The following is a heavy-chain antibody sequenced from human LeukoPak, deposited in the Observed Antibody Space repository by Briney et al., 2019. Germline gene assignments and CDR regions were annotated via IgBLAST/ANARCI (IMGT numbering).Heavy chain of an antibody. V-gene: IGHV3-23*01. CDR2: IRGSGYNT. Sequence: GGSLRLSCAPSGFTFSTHALSSGPQAPGKRLEGVSSIRGSGYNTYYADAVTGRFTISRENSKNTVYLQMNRLRAEDTAVYYCAKDPYGTRSFDYWGQGTLVTVSS. CDR3: AKDPYGTRSFDY. D-gene: IGHD2-2*01. J-gene: IGHJ4*02. CDR1: GFTFSTHA.